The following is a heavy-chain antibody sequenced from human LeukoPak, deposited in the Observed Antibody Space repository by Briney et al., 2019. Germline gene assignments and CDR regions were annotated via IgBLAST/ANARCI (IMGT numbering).Heavy chain of an antibody. CDR3: AKNVMVKRYIDY. CDR1: GFILNNHA. V-gene: IGHV3-23*01. CDR2: ISGSGRTI. D-gene: IGHD5-18*01. J-gene: IGHJ4*02. Sequence: GGSTRLSCAASGFILNNHAMSWVRQAPGKGLQWISVISGSGRTIEYEDSVKGRFTISRDNSKNTLSLQMNSLRVEDTAIYYCAKNVMVKRYIDYWGQGTLVTVSS.